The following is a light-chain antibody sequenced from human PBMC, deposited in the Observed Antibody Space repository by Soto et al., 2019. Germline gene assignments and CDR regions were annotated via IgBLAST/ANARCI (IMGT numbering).Light chain of an antibody. V-gene: IGLV1-51*02. J-gene: IGLJ2*01. Sequence: QSVLTQPPSVSAAPGQKVTISCSGSSSNIGNNYVSWYQQLPGTAPKLLIYENNKRPSGIPDRFSGSKSGTSATLGITGLQTGDEADYYCGTWDSSLSAVLFGGGTKFTVL. CDR1: SSNIGNNY. CDR3: GTWDSSLSAVL. CDR2: ENN.